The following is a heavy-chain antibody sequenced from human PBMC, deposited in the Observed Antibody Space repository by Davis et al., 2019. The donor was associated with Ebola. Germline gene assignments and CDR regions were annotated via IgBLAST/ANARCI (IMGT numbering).Heavy chain of an antibody. J-gene: IGHJ4*02. CDR2: INPSGGST. CDR3: ARANRGGVYATYYFDY. Sequence: AASVKVSCKASGYTFTSYYMHWVRQAPGQGLEWMGIINPSGGSTSYAQKFQGRVTMTRDTSTSTVYMELSSLRSEDTAVYYCARANRGGVYATYYFDYWGQGTLVTVSS. V-gene: IGHV1-46*01. CDR1: GYTFTSYY. D-gene: IGHD2-8*01.